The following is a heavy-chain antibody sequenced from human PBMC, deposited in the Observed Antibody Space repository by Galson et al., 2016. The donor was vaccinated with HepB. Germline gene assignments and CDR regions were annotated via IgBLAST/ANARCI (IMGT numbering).Heavy chain of an antibody. J-gene: IGHJ6*02. D-gene: IGHD4-17*01. CDR2: INPNSGGT. V-gene: IGHV1-2*04. Sequence: SVKVSCKASGYTFIGYYIHWVRQVPGLGLEWVGWINPNSGGTTYSQKFQGWVTMTRDTSISTAYMELSRLRSDDTAVYYCARDEYGTTSGMDVWGQGTTVTVSS. CDR1: GYTFIGYY. CDR3: ARDEYGTTSGMDV.